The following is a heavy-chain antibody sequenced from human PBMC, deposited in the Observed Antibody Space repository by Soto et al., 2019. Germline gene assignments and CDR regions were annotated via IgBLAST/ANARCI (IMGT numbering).Heavy chain of an antibody. J-gene: IGHJ4*02. V-gene: IGHV3-48*01. CDR2: ISSSSSTI. CDR3: ARAPRPYSSSSRGYY. Sequence: GGSLRLSCAASGFTFSSYSMNWVRQAPGKGLEWVSYISSSSSTIYYADSVKGRFTISRDNAKNSLYLQMNSLRAEDTAVYYCARAPRPYSSSSRGYYWGQGTLVTVSS. D-gene: IGHD6-13*01. CDR1: GFTFSSYS.